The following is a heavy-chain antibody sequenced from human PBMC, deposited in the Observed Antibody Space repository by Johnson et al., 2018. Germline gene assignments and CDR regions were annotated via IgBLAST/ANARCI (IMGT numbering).Heavy chain of an antibody. CDR3: TRSRLTFGGVIVEDYYYMDV. CDR1: GFTFSGSA. Sequence: VQLVESGGGLVQPRGSLKLSCAASGFTFSGSAMHWVRQASGKGLEWVGRIRSKAKSYAPAYAASVKGRFTISRDDSKNTAYLQMKSLKTEDTAVCYSTRSRLTFGGVIVEDYYYMDVWGKGTTVTVSS. V-gene: IGHV3-73*01. J-gene: IGHJ6*03. D-gene: IGHD3-16*02. CDR2: IRSKAKSYAP.